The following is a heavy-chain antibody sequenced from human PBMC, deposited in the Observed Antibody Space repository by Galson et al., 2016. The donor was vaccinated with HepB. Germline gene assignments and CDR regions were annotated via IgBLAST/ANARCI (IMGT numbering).Heavy chain of an antibody. D-gene: IGHD3-3*01. J-gene: IGHJ6*02. CDR3: ARAGGVLGWSPTTYYYGVDV. CDR2: INQDETEK. V-gene: IGHV3-7*03. Sequence: SLRLSCAASGFSFSSYWMSWVRQAPGKGLEWVADINQDETEKYYVGSMKGRFTISRDNAKKSLFLQINSLRLGDTAVYYCARAGGVLGWSPTTYYYGVDVWGQGTTVTVSS. CDR1: GFSFSSYW.